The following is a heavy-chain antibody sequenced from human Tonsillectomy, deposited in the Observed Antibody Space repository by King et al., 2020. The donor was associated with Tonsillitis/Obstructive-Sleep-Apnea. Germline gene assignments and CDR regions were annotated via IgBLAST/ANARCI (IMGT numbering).Heavy chain of an antibody. V-gene: IGHV1-2*06. CDR3: SRNEGVGSVAGSDY. D-gene: IGHD6-19*01. CDR1: GYMFIGYY. CDR2: INPGGGGI. Sequence: QLVQSGAEVKKPGASVKVSCKASGYMFIGYYIHWVRQAPGQGLEWMGRINPGGGGINYAQKFQGRVTITSDTSISTAYMELSSLRSDDTAVYYCSRNEGVGSVAGSDYWGQGTLVTVSS. J-gene: IGHJ4*02.